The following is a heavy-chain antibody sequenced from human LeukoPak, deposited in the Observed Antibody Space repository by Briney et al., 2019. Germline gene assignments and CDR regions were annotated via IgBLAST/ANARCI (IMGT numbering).Heavy chain of an antibody. J-gene: IGHJ3*02. V-gene: IGHV4-38-2*02. Sequence: SETLSLTCTVSGYSISSGYYWGWIRQPPGKGLEWIGSIYHSGSTYYNPSLKSRVTISVDTSKNQFSLKLSSVTAADTAVYYCARHSITAGTEYAFDIWGQGTMVTVSS. CDR2: IYHSGST. CDR1: GYSISSGYY. D-gene: IGHD6-13*01. CDR3: ARHSITAGTEYAFDI.